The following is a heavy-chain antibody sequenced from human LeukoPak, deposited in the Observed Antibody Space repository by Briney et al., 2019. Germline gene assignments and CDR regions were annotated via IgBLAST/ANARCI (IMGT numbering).Heavy chain of an antibody. D-gene: IGHD3-16*01. CDR1: GFTFNNFA. CDR3: AKGGGGVLAS. Sequence: GGSLRLSCAASGFTFNNFAMSWVRQAPGKGLEWVSAISGSGGSTYYADSVKGRFTISRDNSKNTLFLQMNSLKADDTAVYYCAKGGGGVLASWGQGTLVTVSS. J-gene: IGHJ4*02. V-gene: IGHV3-23*01. CDR2: ISGSGGST.